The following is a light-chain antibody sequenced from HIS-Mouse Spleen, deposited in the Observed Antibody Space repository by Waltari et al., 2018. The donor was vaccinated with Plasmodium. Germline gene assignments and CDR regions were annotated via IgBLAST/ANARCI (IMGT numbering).Light chain of an antibody. Sequence: QSVLTQPPSASGTPGQRVTISCSGSISSIGSNTVNWYQQLPGTAPKLLIYSNNQRPPGVPDLCSGAKSGTSASLAISGLQSEDEADYYCAAWDDSLNGVVFAGGTKLTVL. CDR3: AAWDDSLNGVV. CDR1: ISSIGSNT. V-gene: IGLV1-44*01. J-gene: IGLJ2*01. CDR2: SNN.